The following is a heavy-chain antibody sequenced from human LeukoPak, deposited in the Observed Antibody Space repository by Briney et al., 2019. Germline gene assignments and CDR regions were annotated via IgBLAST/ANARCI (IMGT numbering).Heavy chain of an antibody. CDR2: IYYSGST. CDR3: ARGPGYYYDSSGYYYFDY. CDR1: GGSISSYY. V-gene: IGHV4-59*12. J-gene: IGHJ4*02. Sequence: TSETLSLTCTVSGGSISSYYWSWIRQPPGKGLEWIGYIYYSGSTNYNPSLKSRVTISVDTSKNQFSLKLSSVTAADTAVYYCARGPGYYYDSSGYYYFDYWGQGTLVTVSS. D-gene: IGHD3-22*01.